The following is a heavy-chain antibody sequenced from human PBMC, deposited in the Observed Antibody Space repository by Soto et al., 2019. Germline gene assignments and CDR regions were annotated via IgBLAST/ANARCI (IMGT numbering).Heavy chain of an antibody. D-gene: IGHD5-18*01. J-gene: IGHJ6*02. Sequence: GPEVKKPGASVKVSCKASAYTVTSYGISWVRQAPGQGLEWMGWISGYNGQTNYAQKFRGRVTITTDASTSTAYMELRSLRSDDTATYYCAGDGRKQLWVEGLNAMDVWGQGTTVTVSS. CDR1: AYTVTSYG. CDR2: ISGYNGQT. V-gene: IGHV1-18*01. CDR3: AGDGRKQLWVEGLNAMDV.